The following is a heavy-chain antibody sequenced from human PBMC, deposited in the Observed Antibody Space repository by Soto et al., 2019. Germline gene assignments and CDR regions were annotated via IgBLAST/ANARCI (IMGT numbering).Heavy chain of an antibody. CDR3: AKSQDRVVVPAAIGY. J-gene: IGHJ4*02. D-gene: IGHD2-2*02. V-gene: IGHV3-30*18. CDR2: ISYDGSNK. CDR1: GFTFSSYS. Sequence: TGGSLRLSCAASGFTFSSYSMNWVRQAPGKGLEWVAVISYDGSNKYYADSVKGRFTISRDNSKNTLYLQMNSLRAEDTAVYYCAKSQDRVVVPAAIGYWGQGTLVTVSS.